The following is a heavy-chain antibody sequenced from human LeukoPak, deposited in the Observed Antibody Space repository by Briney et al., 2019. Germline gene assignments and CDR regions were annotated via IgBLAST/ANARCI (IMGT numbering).Heavy chain of an antibody. CDR1: GFTVSSNY. J-gene: IGHJ4*02. CDR2: IYRGGST. D-gene: IGHD3-22*01. V-gene: IGHV3-53*01. Sequence: GGSLRLSCAASGFTVSSNYMSWVRQAQGKGLEWVSVIYRGGSTYYADSVKGRFTISRDNSKNTLYLQMNSLRAEDTAVYYCAKGAVVVVPQDWGQGTLVTVSS. CDR3: AKGAVVVVPQD.